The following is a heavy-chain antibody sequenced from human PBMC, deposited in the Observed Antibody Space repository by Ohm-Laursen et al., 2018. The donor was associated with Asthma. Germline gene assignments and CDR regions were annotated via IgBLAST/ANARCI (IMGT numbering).Heavy chain of an antibody. Sequence: SLRLSCAASGLSFSSSWMTWVRQAPGKGPEWVAHIKEDGSEESYLASVKGRFTISRDNAKNSLYLQMNSLRPEDTALYYCTKDLLPGGADVWGQGTTVTVSS. CDR1: GLSFSSSW. J-gene: IGHJ6*02. CDR2: IKEDGSEE. D-gene: IGHD1-14*01. CDR3: TKDLLPGGADV. V-gene: IGHV3-7*05.